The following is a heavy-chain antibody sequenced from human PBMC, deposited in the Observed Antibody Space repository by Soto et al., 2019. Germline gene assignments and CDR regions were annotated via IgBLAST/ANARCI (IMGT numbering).Heavy chain of an antibody. CDR3: ARDPSVVTPNWFDP. J-gene: IGHJ5*02. CDR2: ISSSSSYI. D-gene: IGHD2-15*01. Sequence: GGSLRLSCAASGFTFSSYSMNWVRQAPGKGLEWVSSISSSSSYIYYADSVKGRFTISRDNAKNSLYLQMNSLRAEDTAVYYCARDPSVVTPNWFDPWGQGTLVTVPQ. V-gene: IGHV3-21*01. CDR1: GFTFSSYS.